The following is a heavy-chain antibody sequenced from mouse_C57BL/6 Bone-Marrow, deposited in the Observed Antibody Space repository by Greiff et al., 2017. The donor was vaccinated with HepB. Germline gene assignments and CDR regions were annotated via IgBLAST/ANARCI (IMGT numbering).Heavy chain of an antibody. Sequence: VKLQESGAELVRPGASVTLSCKASGYTFTDYEMHWVKQTPVHGLEWIGAIDPETGGTAYNQKFKGKAILTADNSSSTAYMELRSLTSEDSAVYYCTRWALRYWGQGTTLTVSA. J-gene: IGHJ2*01. D-gene: IGHD1-1*01. V-gene: IGHV1-15*01. CDR1: GYTFTDYE. CDR3: TRWALRY. CDR2: IDPETGGT.